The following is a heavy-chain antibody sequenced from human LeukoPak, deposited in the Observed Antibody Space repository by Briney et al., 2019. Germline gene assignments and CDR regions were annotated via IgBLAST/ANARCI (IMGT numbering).Heavy chain of an antibody. CDR3: AREWTTTVTTINWFDP. J-gene: IGHJ5*02. Sequence: ASVKVSCKASGYTFTGYYMHWVRQAPGQGLEWMGWINSNSGGTNYAQKFQGRVTMTRDTSISTAYMELSRLRSDDTAVYYCAREWTTTVTTINWFDPWGQGTLVTVSS. V-gene: IGHV1-2*02. D-gene: IGHD4-17*01. CDR1: GYTFTGYY. CDR2: INSNSGGT.